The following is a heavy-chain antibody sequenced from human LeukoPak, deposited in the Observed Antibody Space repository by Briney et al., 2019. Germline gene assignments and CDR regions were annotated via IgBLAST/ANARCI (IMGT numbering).Heavy chain of an antibody. CDR2: MNPNSGNT. V-gene: IGHV1-8*01. D-gene: IGHD1-14*01. J-gene: IGHJ6*02. CDR3: ARGNRPRGLGYYDGMDV. CDR1: GYTFTSYD. Sequence: GASVKVSCKASGYTFTSYDINWVRQATGQGLEWMGWMNPNSGNTGYAQKFQGRVTMTRNTSISTAYMELSSLRSEDTAVYYCARGNRPRGLGYYDGMDVWGQGTTVTVSS.